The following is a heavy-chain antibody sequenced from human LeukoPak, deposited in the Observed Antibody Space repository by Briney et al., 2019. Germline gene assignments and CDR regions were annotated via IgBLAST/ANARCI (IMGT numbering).Heavy chain of an antibody. CDR2: IRYDGSNK. J-gene: IGHJ4*02. D-gene: IGHD2-2*01. Sequence: GGSLRLSCAASGFTFSTYGMHWVRQAPGKGLDWVAFIRYDGSNKYYADSLKGRFTVSRDNSKNTLYLQMNSLRAEDTAVYYCAKDRHCSSTSCYVFGYWGQGTLVTVSS. CDR1: GFTFSTYG. CDR3: AKDRHCSSTSCYVFGY. V-gene: IGHV3-30*02.